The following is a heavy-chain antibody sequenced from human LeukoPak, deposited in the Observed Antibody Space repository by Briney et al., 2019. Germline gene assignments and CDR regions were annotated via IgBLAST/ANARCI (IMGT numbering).Heavy chain of an antibody. D-gene: IGHD2-2*01. J-gene: IGHJ4*02. Sequence: GGSLRLSCAASGFTVSSNYMSWVRQAPGRGLECVSVIYSAGSTIYADSAKGRFTSSRDNSKNTLNLQMNRLRAEDTAVYYCARGLGYCDTTSCLQPFAYWGQGTLVAVSS. CDR2: IYSAGST. CDR3: ARGLGYCDTTSCLQPFAY. CDR1: GFTVSSNY. V-gene: IGHV3-66*01.